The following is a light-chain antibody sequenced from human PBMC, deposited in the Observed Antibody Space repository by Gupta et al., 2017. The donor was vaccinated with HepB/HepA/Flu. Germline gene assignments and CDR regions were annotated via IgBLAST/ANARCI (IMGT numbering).Light chain of an antibody. CDR1: ALPKRY. CDR2: KDS. Sequence: SYALPPPPSVSVSPGQTARITCSGDALPKRYAYWYQQKPGQAPVLVMYKDSERPSGIPERFSGSSSGTTVTLTISGVQAEDEADYYCQSADSSGTHVLFGGGSKLTVL. J-gene: IGLJ2*01. CDR3: QSADSSGTHVL. V-gene: IGLV3-25*03.